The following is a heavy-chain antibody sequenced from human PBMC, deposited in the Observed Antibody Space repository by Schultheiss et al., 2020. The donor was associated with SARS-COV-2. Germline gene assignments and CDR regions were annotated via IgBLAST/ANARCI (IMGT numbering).Heavy chain of an antibody. D-gene: IGHD3-10*01. CDR1: GYTFTSYG. CDR3: ARGRRGSGSYVSYYYYGMDV. Sequence: ASVKVSCKASGYTFTSYGISWVRQAPGQGLEWMGWISAYNGNTKYSQKFQGRVTITRNTSISTAYMELSSLRSDDTAVYYCARGRRGSGSYVSYYYYGMDVWGQGTTVTVSS. CDR2: ISAYNGNT. J-gene: IGHJ6*02. V-gene: IGHV1-18*01.